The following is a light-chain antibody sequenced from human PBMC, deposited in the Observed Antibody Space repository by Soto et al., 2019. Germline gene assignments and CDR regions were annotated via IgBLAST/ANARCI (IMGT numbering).Light chain of an antibody. V-gene: IGKV1-33*01. CDR1: QDITNH. CDR2: DAS. CDR3: QQYDILLT. Sequence: DIQMTQSPSSLSASVGDRVTITCQASQDITNHLNWYQQKPGKAPKLLIYDASNLQTGVPSRFSGSGSGTDFTFTISGLQPEDISTFYCQQYDILLTFGGGTKVDIK. J-gene: IGKJ4*01.